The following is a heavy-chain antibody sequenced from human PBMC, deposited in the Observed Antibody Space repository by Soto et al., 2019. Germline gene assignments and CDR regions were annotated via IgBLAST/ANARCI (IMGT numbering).Heavy chain of an antibody. CDR2: MNPNSGNT. V-gene: IGHV1-8*01. D-gene: IGHD6-13*01. CDR1: GYTFTSYD. J-gene: IGHJ3*02. Sequence: ASVKVSCKASGYTFTSYDINWVRQATGQGLEWTGWMNPNSGNTGYAQKFQGRVTMTRNTSISTAYMELSSLRSEGTAVYYCARDTSSWPWAFDIWGQGTMVTVSS. CDR3: ARDTSSWPWAFDI.